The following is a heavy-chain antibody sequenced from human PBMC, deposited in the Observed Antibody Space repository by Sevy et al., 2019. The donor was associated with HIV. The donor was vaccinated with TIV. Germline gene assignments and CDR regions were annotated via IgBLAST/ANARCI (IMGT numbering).Heavy chain of an antibody. D-gene: IGHD3-16*01. Sequence: GGSLRLSCAASGFTFSSFAMHWVRQAPGKGLEWVTVVSFDDTIKHYADSVKGRFTISRDSSTSVVYLQMNSLRPEDTAVYYCARDWVDVWGKGTTVTVSS. J-gene: IGHJ6*04. CDR3: ARDWVDV. CDR2: VSFDDTIK. V-gene: IGHV3-30*03. CDR1: GFTFSSFA.